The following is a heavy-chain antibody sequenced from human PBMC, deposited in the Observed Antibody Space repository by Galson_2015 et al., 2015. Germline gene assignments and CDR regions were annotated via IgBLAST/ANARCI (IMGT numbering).Heavy chain of an antibody. V-gene: IGHV3-30*18. Sequence: LRLSCAASGFTFSSYGMHWVRQAPGKGLEWVAVISYDGSNKYYADSVKGRFTISRDNSKNTLYLQMNSLRAEDTAVYYCAKLTSDGYTLDYWGQGTLVTVSS. CDR2: ISYDGSNK. CDR3: AKLTSDGYTLDY. CDR1: GFTFSSYG. D-gene: IGHD5-24*01. J-gene: IGHJ4*02.